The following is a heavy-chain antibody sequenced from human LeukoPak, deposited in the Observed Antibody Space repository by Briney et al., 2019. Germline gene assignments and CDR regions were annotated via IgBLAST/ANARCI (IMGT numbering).Heavy chain of an antibody. CDR1: GFTFDDYG. D-gene: IGHD3-22*01. J-gene: IGHJ4*02. CDR2: INWNGGST. V-gene: IGHV3-20*04. Sequence: GGSLRLSCAASGFTFDDYGMSWVRQAPGKGLEWVSNINWNGGSTGYADSVKGRFTVSRDNAKNSLYLQMNSLRAEDTAVYYCPRDFNYYDSSGYYLDYWGQGTLVTVSS. CDR3: PRDFNYYDSSGYYLDY.